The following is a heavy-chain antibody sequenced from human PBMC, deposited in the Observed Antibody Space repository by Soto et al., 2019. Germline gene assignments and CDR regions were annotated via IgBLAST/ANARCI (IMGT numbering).Heavy chain of an antibody. CDR1: GFTFSSYS. V-gene: IGHV3-48*01. J-gene: IGHJ4*02. CDR2: ISSSSSTI. D-gene: IGHD3-16*02. Sequence: EVQLVESGGGLVQPGGSLRLSCAASGFTFSSYSMNWVRQAPGKGLEWVSYISSSSSTIYYADSVKGRFTISRDNAKNSLYLQMNSLRAEDTAVYYCARDHGLYDYIWGSYRVPRLFGYWGQGTLVTVSS. CDR3: ARDHGLYDYIWGSYRVPRLFGY.